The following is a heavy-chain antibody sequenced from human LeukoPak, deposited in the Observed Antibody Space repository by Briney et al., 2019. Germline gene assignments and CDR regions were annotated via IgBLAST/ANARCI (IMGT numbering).Heavy chain of an antibody. CDR3: ARVSVGATAGMDV. CDR2: INPSGGST. D-gene: IGHD1-26*01. CDR1: GYTFTSYY. V-gene: IGHV1-46*01. Sequence: GASVKVSCKASGYTFTSYYMHWVRQAPGQGLEWMGIINPSGGSTSYAQKFQGRVTMTRDTSTSTAYMELRSLRSDDTAVYYCARVSVGATAGMDVWGQGTTVTVSS. J-gene: IGHJ6*02.